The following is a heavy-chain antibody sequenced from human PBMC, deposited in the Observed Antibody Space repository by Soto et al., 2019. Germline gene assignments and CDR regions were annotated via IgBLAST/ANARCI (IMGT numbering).Heavy chain of an antibody. CDR1: GFTFSTYW. CDR2: LNQGGNEK. D-gene: IGHD3-22*01. Sequence: GGSLRLSCAASGFTFSTYWMDWVRQTPGKGLEWVANLNQGGNEKNYLDSVKGRFTISRDNAKNSVYLQLNSLRAEDTAVYYCAKDRGYYYDSSGTGAAFASWRPRPMVTV. CDR3: AKDRGYYYDSSGTGAAFAS. V-gene: IGHV3-7*03. J-gene: IGHJ3*02.